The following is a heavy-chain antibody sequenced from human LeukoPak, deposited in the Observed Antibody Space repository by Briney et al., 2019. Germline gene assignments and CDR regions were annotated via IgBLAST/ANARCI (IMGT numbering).Heavy chain of an antibody. Sequence: SETLSPTCTVSGGSTSSYYWSWIRQPPGEGLEWIAYIYYSGSTKYNPSLKSRVTISVDTSKNQFSLNLNSVTAADTAVYYCARHARNILNAYDIWGQGTMVTVSS. D-gene: IGHD2-2*02. V-gene: IGHV4-59*08. CDR2: IYYSGST. J-gene: IGHJ3*02. CDR3: ARHARNILNAYDI. CDR1: GGSTSSYY.